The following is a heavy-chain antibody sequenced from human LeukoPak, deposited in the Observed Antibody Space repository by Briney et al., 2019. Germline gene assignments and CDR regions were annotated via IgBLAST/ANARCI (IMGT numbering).Heavy chain of an antibody. CDR2: IWYDGSNK. CDR3: ARDSGPLVVARRRLNWFDP. Sequence: GGSLRLSCAASGFTFSSYGMHWVRQAPGKGLEWVAVIWYDGSNKYYADSVKGRFTISRDNSKNTLYLQMNSLRAEDTAVYYCARDSGPLVVARRRLNWFDPWGQGTLVTVSS. CDR1: GFTFSSYG. J-gene: IGHJ5*02. V-gene: IGHV3-33*01. D-gene: IGHD2-15*01.